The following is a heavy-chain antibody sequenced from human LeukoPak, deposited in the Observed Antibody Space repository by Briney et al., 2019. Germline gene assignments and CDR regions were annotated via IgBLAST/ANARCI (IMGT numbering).Heavy chain of an antibody. Sequence: PSQTLSLTCTVSGGSISSGGYYWSWIRQPPGKGLEWIGYIYHSGSTYYNPSLKSRVTISVDRSKNQFSLKLSSVTAADTAVYYCARAPLSIVVVPAASRWFDPWGQGTLVTVSS. CDR2: IYHSGST. D-gene: IGHD2-2*01. J-gene: IGHJ5*02. V-gene: IGHV4-30-2*01. CDR1: GGSISSGGYY. CDR3: ARAPLSIVVVPAASRWFDP.